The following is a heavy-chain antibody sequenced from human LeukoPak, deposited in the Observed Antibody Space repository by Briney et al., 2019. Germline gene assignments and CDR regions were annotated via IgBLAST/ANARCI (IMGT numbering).Heavy chain of an antibody. CDR3: ARYGGSYYFDY. J-gene: IGHJ4*02. CDR2: RKQDGSEK. Sequence: GGSLRLSCAASGFTFSSYWMSWVRQAPGKGLEWVANRKQDGSEKYYVDSVKGRFTISRDNAKNSLYLQMNSQRAEDTAVYYCARYGGSYYFDYWGQGTLVTVSS. CDR1: GFTFSSYW. V-gene: IGHV3-7*01. D-gene: IGHD1-26*01.